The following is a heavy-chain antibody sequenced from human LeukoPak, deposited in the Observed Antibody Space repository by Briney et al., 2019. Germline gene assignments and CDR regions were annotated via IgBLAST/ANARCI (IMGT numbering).Heavy chain of an antibody. J-gene: IGHJ4*02. CDR3: ARSGVCSSTSCYKDY. Sequence: SETLSLTCAVYGGSFSGYYWSWIRQPPGKGLEWIGEINHSGSTNYNPSLKSRVTISVDTSKNQFSLKLSSVTAADTAVCYCARSGVCSSTSCYKDYWGQGTLVTVSS. V-gene: IGHV4-34*01. CDR2: INHSGST. CDR1: GGSFSGYY. D-gene: IGHD2-2*02.